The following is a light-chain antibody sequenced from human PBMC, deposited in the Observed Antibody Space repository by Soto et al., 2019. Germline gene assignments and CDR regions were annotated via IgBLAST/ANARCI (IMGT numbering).Light chain of an antibody. CDR3: QQRSNWPYT. Sequence: EIVLTQSPATLSLSPGERATLSCRASQSVSSYLAWYQQKPGQAPRLLIYDASNRATGIPARFSGSGSGTDFTLTISSLEPEDCAVYYCQQRSNWPYTFGQGNKLEIK. CDR1: QSVSSY. V-gene: IGKV3-11*01. J-gene: IGKJ2*01. CDR2: DAS.